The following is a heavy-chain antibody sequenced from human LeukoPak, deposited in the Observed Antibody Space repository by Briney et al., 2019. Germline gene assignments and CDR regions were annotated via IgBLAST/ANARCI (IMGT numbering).Heavy chain of an antibody. CDR2: ISYSGTT. CDR3: ARDGIRDIPGIITIRYDY. D-gene: IGHD3-10*01. J-gene: IGHJ4*02. Sequence: PSETLSLTCTVSGGSISSFYWSWIRQPPGKGLEYIGYISYSGTTSYNPSLKSRVTISVDTSKNQFSLKLTSVTAADTAVYYCARDGIRDIPGIITIRYDYWGQGTLVTVSS. CDR1: GGSISSFY. V-gene: IGHV4-59*01.